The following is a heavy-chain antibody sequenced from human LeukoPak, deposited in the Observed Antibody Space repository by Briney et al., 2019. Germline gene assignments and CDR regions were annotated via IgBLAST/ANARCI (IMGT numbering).Heavy chain of an antibody. Sequence: GESLKISCKGSGYSFTSYWIGWVRQLPGKGLEYMGIIYPADSDTRYSPSFQGQVTISADKSISTAYLQWSSLKASDTAMYYCARPGQLGEYTPYYFDFWGQGTLVTVSS. CDR1: GYSFTSYW. J-gene: IGHJ4*02. CDR3: ARPGQLGEYTPYYFDF. V-gene: IGHV5-51*01. D-gene: IGHD3-16*01. CDR2: IYPADSDT.